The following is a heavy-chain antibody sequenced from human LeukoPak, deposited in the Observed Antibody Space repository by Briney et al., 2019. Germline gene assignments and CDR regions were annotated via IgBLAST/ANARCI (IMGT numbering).Heavy chain of an antibody. Sequence: GGSLRLSCAASGSTFSSYAMSWVRQAPGKGLEWVSAISGSGGSTYYADSVKGRFTISRDNSKNTLYLQMNSLRAEDTAVYYCAKDIVVVVAATVGENWGQGTLVTVSS. D-gene: IGHD2-15*01. CDR3: AKDIVVVVAATVGEN. J-gene: IGHJ4*02. CDR1: GSTFSSYA. V-gene: IGHV3-23*01. CDR2: ISGSGGST.